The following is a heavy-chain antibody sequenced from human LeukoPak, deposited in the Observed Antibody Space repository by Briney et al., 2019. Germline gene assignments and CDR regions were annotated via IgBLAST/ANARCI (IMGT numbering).Heavy chain of an antibody. D-gene: IGHD6-19*01. V-gene: IGHV1-2*02. CDR3: ARGRNIAVAGTRWFDP. CDR1: VYTFTGYY. Sequence: ASVKVSCKASVYTFTGYYMHSVRQAPGPRLEWMGWINPNSDGTNYAQKFQGRVTMNRDTSISTAYMELRRLRSDDTAVYYCARGRNIAVAGTRWFDPWGQGTLVTVSS. CDR2: INPNSDGT. J-gene: IGHJ5*02.